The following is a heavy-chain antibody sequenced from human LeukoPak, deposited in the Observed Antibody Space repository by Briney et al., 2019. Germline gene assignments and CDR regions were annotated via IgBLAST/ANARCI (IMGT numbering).Heavy chain of an antibody. J-gene: IGHJ4*02. CDR1: GFTFSTYW. CDR2: ISWNSHNI. D-gene: IGHD2-15*01. CDR3: ASGGSVDY. Sequence: GGSLRLSCAASGFTFSTYWMSWVRQVPGKGLEWVSSISWNSHNIGYADSVKGRFTISRDNSKNTLYLQMNSLRAEDTAVYYCASGGSVDYWGQGTLVTVSS. V-gene: IGHV3-74*01.